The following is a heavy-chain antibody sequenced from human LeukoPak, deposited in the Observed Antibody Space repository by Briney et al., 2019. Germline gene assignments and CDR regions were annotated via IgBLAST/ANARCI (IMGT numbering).Heavy chain of an antibody. V-gene: IGHV3-33*03. J-gene: IGHJ4*02. CDR1: GFSFTSFA. Sequence: GRSLRLSCAASGFSFTSFAIHWVRQAPGKGLEWVAIIWSDGNTKYYADSVKGRFTISRDNAKNSLYLQMNSLRAEDTALYYCAKTPYPTTVTSYYFDYWGQGTLVTVSS. D-gene: IGHD4-17*01. CDR2: IWSDGNTK. CDR3: AKTPYPTTVTSYYFDY.